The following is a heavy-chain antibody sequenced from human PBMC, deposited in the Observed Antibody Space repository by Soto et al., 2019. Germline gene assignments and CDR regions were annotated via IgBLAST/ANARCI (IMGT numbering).Heavy chain of an antibody. Sequence: SETLSLTCTVSGGSISSGDYYWSWIRQPPGKGLEWIGYIYYSGSTYYNPSLKSRVTISVDTSKNQFSLKLSSVTAADTAVYYCARDSGYCSGGSCSSPWFDPWGQGTLVTVSS. CDR2: IYYSGST. CDR3: ARDSGYCSGGSCSSPWFDP. V-gene: IGHV4-30-4*01. D-gene: IGHD2-15*01. J-gene: IGHJ5*02. CDR1: GGSISSGDYY.